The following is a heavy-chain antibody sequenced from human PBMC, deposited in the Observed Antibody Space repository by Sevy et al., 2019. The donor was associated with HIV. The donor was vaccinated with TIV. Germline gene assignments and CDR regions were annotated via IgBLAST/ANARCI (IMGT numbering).Heavy chain of an antibody. CDR3: ARGTGIVVVPALDV. CDR1: GFTFSVYT. D-gene: IGHD2-2*01. Sequence: GGSLRLSCKVSGFTFSVYTMHWVRQAPGKGLEWVSAIGTAGDTYYPGSVKGRFTISRENAKNSLYLQMNSLRAGDTAVYYCARGTGIVVVPALDVWGQGTTVTVSS. CDR2: IGTAGDT. V-gene: IGHV3-13*01. J-gene: IGHJ6*02.